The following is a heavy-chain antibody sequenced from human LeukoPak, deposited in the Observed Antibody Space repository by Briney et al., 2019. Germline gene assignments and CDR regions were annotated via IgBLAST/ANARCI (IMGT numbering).Heavy chain of an antibody. D-gene: IGHD2-15*01. J-gene: IGHJ4*02. CDR2: IIPIFGTA. CDR3: AVGRACSGGSCYVLDY. Sequence: ASVKVSCKASGGTFSSHAIAWVRQAPGQGLEWMGGIIPIFGTANYAQKFQGRVTITTDESTSTAYMELSSLRAEDTAVYYCAVGRACSGGSCYVLDYWGQGTLVTVSS. V-gene: IGHV1-69*05. CDR1: GGTFSSHA.